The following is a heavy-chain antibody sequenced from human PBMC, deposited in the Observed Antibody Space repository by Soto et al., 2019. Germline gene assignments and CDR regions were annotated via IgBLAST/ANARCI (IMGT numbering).Heavy chain of an antibody. CDR3: ATGGSSLPDY. V-gene: IGHV3-9*01. CDR1: GFTFDDYA. Sequence: EVQLVESGGGLVQPGRSLRLSCAASGFTFDDYAMHWVRQAPGMGLEWVSYISWNSGSIGYADSVKGRFTISRDNAKNSLYLQMNSLRAEDTALYCCATGGSSLPDYWGQVTLVAVSS. J-gene: IGHJ4*02. D-gene: IGHD6-13*01. CDR2: ISWNSGSI.